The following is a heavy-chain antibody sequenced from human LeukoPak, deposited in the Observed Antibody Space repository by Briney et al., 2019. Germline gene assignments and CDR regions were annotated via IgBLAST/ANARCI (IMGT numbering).Heavy chain of an antibody. J-gene: IGHJ5*02. CDR1: GYTFTGYY. Sequence: ASVKVSCKASGYTFTGYYMQWVRQAPGQGLEWMGRINPNNGGTNYAQKFQGRVTMTRDTSISTAYMELSRLRSDDTAVYYCASRIAAAGSLTGRTGVGWFDPWGQGTLVTVSS. CDR2: INPNNGGT. CDR3: ASRIAAAGSLTGRTGVGWFDP. D-gene: IGHD6-13*01. V-gene: IGHV1-2*06.